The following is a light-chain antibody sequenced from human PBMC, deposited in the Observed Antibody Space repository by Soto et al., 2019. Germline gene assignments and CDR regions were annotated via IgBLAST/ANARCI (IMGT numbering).Light chain of an antibody. V-gene: IGLV1-47*01. J-gene: IGLJ1*01. Sequence: QSVLTQPPSASGTPGQSLTISCSGSSSNIGSNYVFLYQQLPGTAPKVLIYRNNRRPSGVSDRFSGSKIGTSASLAISGLRFEDEADYYCAAWDESLNGLYVFGTGTKVTVL. CDR2: RNN. CDR3: AAWDESLNGLYV. CDR1: SSNIGSNY.